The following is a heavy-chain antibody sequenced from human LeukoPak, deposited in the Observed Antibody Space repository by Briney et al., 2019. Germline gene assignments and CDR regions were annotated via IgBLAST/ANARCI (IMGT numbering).Heavy chain of an antibody. Sequence: PSETLSLTCTVSGGSISSYYWSWIRQPPGKGLEWIGEINHSGSTNYNPSLKSRVTISVDTSKNQFSLKLSSVTAADTAVYYCARGHGTARPRYFDYWGQGTLVTVSS. V-gene: IGHV4-34*01. CDR2: INHSGST. CDR1: GGSISSYY. J-gene: IGHJ4*02. D-gene: IGHD6-6*01. CDR3: ARGHGTARPRYFDY.